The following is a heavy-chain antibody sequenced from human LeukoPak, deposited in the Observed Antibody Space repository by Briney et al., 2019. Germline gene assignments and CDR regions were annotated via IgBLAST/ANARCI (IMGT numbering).Heavy chain of an antibody. V-gene: IGHV1-18*01. D-gene: IGHD6-19*01. CDR3: ARVSSGWYKYYFDY. CDR1: GYTFTSYG. Sequence: ASVKVSCKASGYTFTSYGISWVRQAPGQGLEWMGWISAYNGNTNYAQKLQGRVTMTTDTSTSTAYMELRSPRSDDTAVYYCARVSSGWYKYYFDYWGQGTLVTVSS. J-gene: IGHJ4*02. CDR2: ISAYNGNT.